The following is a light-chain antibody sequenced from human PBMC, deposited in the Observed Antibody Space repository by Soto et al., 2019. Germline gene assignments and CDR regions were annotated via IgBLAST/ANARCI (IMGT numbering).Light chain of an antibody. CDR1: QDIGTL. CDR2: VAS. Sequence: DIQLTQSPSSVSASVGDRVTITCRASQDIGTLLAWYQQKPGKAPTLLIYVASNLQSGVPSRFSGAGSGTDFNLTITSLQPEDFAAYHCQQADSFPFTFSPGTKVDFK. V-gene: IGKV1-12*01. CDR3: QQADSFPFT. J-gene: IGKJ3*01.